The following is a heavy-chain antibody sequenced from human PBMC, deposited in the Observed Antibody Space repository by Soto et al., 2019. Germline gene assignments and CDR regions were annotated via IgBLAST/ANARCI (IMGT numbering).Heavy chain of an antibody. J-gene: IGHJ6*02. CDR1: GFTFSSYA. Sequence: EVQLLESGGGLVQPGGSLRLSCAASGFTFSSYAMSWVRQVPGKGLEWVSAISGSGGSTYYADSVKGRFTISRDNSKNTLYLQKNSLRAEDTAVYYCAKGSLRWLQSVYYYYHGMDVWGQGTTVTVSS. D-gene: IGHD5-12*01. CDR3: AKGSLRWLQSVYYYYHGMDV. CDR2: ISGSGGST. V-gene: IGHV3-23*01.